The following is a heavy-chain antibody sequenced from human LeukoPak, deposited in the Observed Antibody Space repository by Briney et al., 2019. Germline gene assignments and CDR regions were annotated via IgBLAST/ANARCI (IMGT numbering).Heavy chain of an antibody. CDR2: IIPIFGTA. J-gene: IGHJ4*02. CDR1: GGTFSSYA. V-gene: IGHV1-69*05. D-gene: IGHD6-13*01. Sequence: ASVKVSCKASGGTFSSYAISWVRQAPGQGLEWMGGIIPIFGTANYAQKFQGRVTMTRNTSISTAYMELSSLRSEDTAVYYCARTAVAGVFFDYWGQGTLVTVSS. CDR3: ARTAVAGVFFDY.